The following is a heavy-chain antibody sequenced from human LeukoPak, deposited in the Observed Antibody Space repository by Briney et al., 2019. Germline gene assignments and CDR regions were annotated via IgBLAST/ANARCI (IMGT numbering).Heavy chain of an antibody. CDR1: GYSISSGFS. CDR3: AREGAVPGIDP. CDR2: ISHSGTT. D-gene: IGHD3-16*01. J-gene: IGHJ5*02. V-gene: IGHV4-38-2*02. Sequence: PSETLSLTFAVSGYSISSGFSWGWLRQPPGKGLEWIGTISHSGTTDYKSTLQSRLTISVDTSKNLFFLRLTSVTAADTAVYYCAREGAVPGIDPWGQGTLVTVSS.